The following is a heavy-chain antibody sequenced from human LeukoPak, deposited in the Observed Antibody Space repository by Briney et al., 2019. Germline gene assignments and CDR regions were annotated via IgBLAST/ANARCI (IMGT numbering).Heavy chain of an antibody. Sequence: SETLSLTCTVSGGSITSSYWSWIRQSPGKGLEWIGYIHYTGSTNYNPSLKSRVTMLIDTSKDQFSLKLSSVTAADTAVYYCARGRYSAGDNWFDPWGQGTLVTVSS. CDR3: ARGRYSAGDNWFDP. D-gene: IGHD3-9*01. CDR2: IHYTGST. CDR1: GGSITSSY. J-gene: IGHJ5*02. V-gene: IGHV4-59*01.